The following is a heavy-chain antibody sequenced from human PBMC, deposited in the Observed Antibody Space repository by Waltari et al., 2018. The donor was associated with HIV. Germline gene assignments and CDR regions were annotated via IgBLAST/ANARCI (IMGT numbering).Heavy chain of an antibody. CDR1: GFTFGDHA. V-gene: IGHV3-49*04. D-gene: IGHD6-19*01. Sequence: EVQLVESGGGLVQPGRSLRLSCTASGFTFGDHAMSWVRQAPGKGLEWGGFIRSKAYGGTTENAASVKGRFTISRDDSKSIAYLQMNSLKTEDTAVYYCIRDRVVAGTVYWGQGTLVTVSS. J-gene: IGHJ4*02. CDR2: IRSKAYGGTT. CDR3: IRDRVVAGTVY.